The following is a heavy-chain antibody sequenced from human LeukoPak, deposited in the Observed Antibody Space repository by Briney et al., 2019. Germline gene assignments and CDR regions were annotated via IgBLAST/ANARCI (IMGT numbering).Heavy chain of an antibody. CDR1: GGSISSSSYY. J-gene: IGHJ4*02. CDR3: ASQDYYDSSGYGNY. CDR2: IYYSGST. Sequence: SETLSLTWTVSGGSISSSSYYWGWIRQPPGKGLEWIGSIYYSGSTYYNPSLKSRVTISVDTSKNQFSLKLSSVTAADTAVYYCASQDYYDSSGYGNYWGQGTLVTVSS. V-gene: IGHV4-39*01. D-gene: IGHD3-22*01.